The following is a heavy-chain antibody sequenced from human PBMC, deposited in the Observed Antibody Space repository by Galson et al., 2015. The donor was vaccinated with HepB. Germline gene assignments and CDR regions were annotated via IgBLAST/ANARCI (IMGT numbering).Heavy chain of an antibody. V-gene: IGHV3-23*01. CDR1: GFTFSSYA. D-gene: IGHD3-10*01. J-gene: IGHJ6*02. Sequence: SLRLSCAASGFTFSSYAMSWVRQAPGKGLEWVSAISGSGGSTYYADSVKGRFTISRDNSKNTLYLQMNSLRAEDTAVYYCANPLVGGSGITMVRGVTDCYYYGMDVRGQGTTVTVSS. CDR2: ISGSGGST. CDR3: ANPLVGGSGITMVRGVTDCYYYGMDV.